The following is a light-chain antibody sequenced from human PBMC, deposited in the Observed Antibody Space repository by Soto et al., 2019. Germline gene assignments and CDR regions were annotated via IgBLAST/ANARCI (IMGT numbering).Light chain of an antibody. V-gene: IGKV1-39*01. CDR2: AAS. J-gene: IGKJ4*01. CDR3: QQSYSVPLT. CDR1: QSISNY. Sequence: DIPMTQSPSSLSASVGDRITITCRTSQSISNYLNWFQHKPGEAPKLLIYAASSLQSGVPSRFSGSGSGTEFTLTVNSLQPEDFATYYCQQSYSVPLTFGGGTKVEIK.